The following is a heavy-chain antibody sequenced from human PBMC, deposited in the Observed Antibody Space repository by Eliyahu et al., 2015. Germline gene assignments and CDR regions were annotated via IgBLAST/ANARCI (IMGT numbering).Heavy chain of an antibody. CDR2: XNPSGGST. V-gene: IGHV1-46*01. CDR1: GYXFTSYY. CDR3: ARDPIRQYGALRWAEYFQH. D-gene: IGHD4-17*01. Sequence: QVQLVQSGAEVKKPGASVKVSCKASGYXFTSYYMPWVRQAPGQGLEWMGIXNPSGGSTSYXQKFQGRVTMTRDTSTSTVYMELSSLRSEDTAVYYCARDPIRQYGALRWAEYFQHWGQGTLVTVSS. J-gene: IGHJ1*01.